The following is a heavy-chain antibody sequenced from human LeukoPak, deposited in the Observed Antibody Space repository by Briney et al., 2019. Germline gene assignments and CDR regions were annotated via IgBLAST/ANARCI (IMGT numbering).Heavy chain of an antibody. J-gene: IGHJ3*02. V-gene: IGHV4-34*01. CDR1: GGSFSGYY. CDR3: AREPTDAFDI. CDR2: INHSGST. Sequence: SETLSLTCAVYGGSFSGYYWSWIRQPPGKGLEWIGEINHSGSTNYNPSLKSRVTISVDTSKKQFSLKLTSVTAADTAVYYCAREPTDAFDIWGQGTMVTVSS.